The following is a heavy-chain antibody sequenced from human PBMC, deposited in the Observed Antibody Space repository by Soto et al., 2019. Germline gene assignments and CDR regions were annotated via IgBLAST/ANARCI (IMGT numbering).Heavy chain of an antibody. V-gene: IGHV3-9*01. CDR3: AKDRRAYHDAFDI. CDR2: ISWNSGSI. CDR1: GFTFDDYA. Sequence: GGSLRLSCAASGFTFDDYAMHWVRQAPGKGLEWVSGISWNSGSIGYADSVKGRFTISRDNAKNSLYLQMNSLRAEDTALYYCAKDRRAYHDAFDIWGQGTMVTVSS. J-gene: IGHJ3*02. D-gene: IGHD3-22*01.